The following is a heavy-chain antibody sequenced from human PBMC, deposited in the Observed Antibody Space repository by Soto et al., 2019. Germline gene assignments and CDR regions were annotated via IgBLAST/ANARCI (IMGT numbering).Heavy chain of an antibody. V-gene: IGHV1-2*02. Sequence: AALKVANKASAYTLTGYYMHWVRQAPGQGLEWMGWINPNSGGTNYAQKFQGRVTMTRDTSISTAYMELSRLRSDDTAVYYCARDLSDYDSSGQGYYYYGMDVWGQGTTVTVSS. CDR2: INPNSGGT. CDR1: AYTLTGYY. D-gene: IGHD3-22*01. J-gene: IGHJ6*02. CDR3: ARDLSDYDSSGQGYYYYGMDV.